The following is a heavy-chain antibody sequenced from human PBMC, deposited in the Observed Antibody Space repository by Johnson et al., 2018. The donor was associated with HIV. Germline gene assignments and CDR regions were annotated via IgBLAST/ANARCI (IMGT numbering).Heavy chain of an antibody. V-gene: IGHV3-30-3*01. Sequence: QVQLVESGGGVVQPGRSLRLSCAASAFTFRSYSMHCVRQAPGKGLEWVAVISYDGSNKYYAASVKGRFTISRDNSKNTLYLQMNSQRAEDTAVYYCARDRCSSTSCIDAFDIWGQGTMVTVSS. D-gene: IGHD2-2*01. J-gene: IGHJ3*02. CDR3: ARDRCSSTSCIDAFDI. CDR1: AFTFRSYS. CDR2: ISYDGSNK.